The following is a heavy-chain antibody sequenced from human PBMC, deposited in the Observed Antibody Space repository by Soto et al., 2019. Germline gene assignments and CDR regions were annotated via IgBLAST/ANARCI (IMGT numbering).Heavy chain of an antibody. V-gene: IGHV1-3*01. CDR3: ARDFSVAAAGPLDY. CDR2: INAGSGNT. CDR1: GYTFTSYA. Sequence: ASVKVSCKASGYTFTSYAMHWVRQAPGQRLEWMGWINAGSGNTKYSQKFQGRVTITRDTSASTAYMELSSLRSEDTAVYYCARDFSVAAAGPLDYWGQGTLVTVSS. J-gene: IGHJ4*02. D-gene: IGHD6-13*01.